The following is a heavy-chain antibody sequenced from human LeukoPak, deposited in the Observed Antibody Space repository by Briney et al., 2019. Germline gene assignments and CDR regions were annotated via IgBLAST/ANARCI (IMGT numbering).Heavy chain of an antibody. V-gene: IGHV3-30*02. Sequence: GGSLRLSCAASGFTFSSYGMHWVRQAPGKGLEWVAFIRFDGRNIYYADSVKGRFTISRDNSKNTLYLQMNSLRAEDTAVYYCAKAVGYCSSYLGYWGQGTLVTVSS. CDR3: AKAVGYCSSYLGY. CDR2: IRFDGRNI. D-gene: IGHD6-13*01. CDR1: GFTFSSYG. J-gene: IGHJ4*02.